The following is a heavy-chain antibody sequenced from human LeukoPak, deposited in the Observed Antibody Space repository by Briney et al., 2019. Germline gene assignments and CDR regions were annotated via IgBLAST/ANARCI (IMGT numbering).Heavy chain of an antibody. Sequence: PSETLSLTCAVYGGSFSGYYWSWIRQPPGKGLEWIGEINHSGSTNYNPSLKSRVTISVDTSKNQFSLKLSSVTAADTAVYYCARGWAYGPYFDYWGQGTLVPSPQ. CDR2: INHSGST. V-gene: IGHV4-34*01. D-gene: IGHD3-10*01. J-gene: IGHJ4*02. CDR3: ARGWAYGPYFDY. CDR1: GGSFSGYY.